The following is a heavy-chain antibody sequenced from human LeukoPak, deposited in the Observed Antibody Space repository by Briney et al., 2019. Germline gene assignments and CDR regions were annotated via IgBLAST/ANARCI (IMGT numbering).Heavy chain of an antibody. J-gene: IGHJ4*02. Sequence: GESLKISCKGSGYSFTSYWIGWVRQMPGKSLEWMGIIYPGDSDTRYSPSFQGQVTISADKSISTAYLQWSSLKASDTAMYYCARHQGGVYSGSYGGLDYWGQGTLVTVSS. D-gene: IGHD1-26*01. CDR3: ARHQGGVYSGSYGGLDY. CDR2: IYPGDSDT. V-gene: IGHV5-51*01. CDR1: GYSFTSYW.